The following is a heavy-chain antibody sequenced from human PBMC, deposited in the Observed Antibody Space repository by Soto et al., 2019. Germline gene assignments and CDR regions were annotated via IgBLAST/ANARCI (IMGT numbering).Heavy chain of an antibody. Sequence: ETLSLTCTVSGDSIRSYYWTWIRQPPGKGLELIGYIYYSGSTRYNPSLKSRVTISVDMSKNQFSLKLSSVIAADTAVYYCARAYGGFDNGLDVWGQGTAVTVSS. V-gene: IGHV4-59*01. J-gene: IGHJ6*02. CDR3: ARAYGGFDNGLDV. CDR2: IYYSGST. D-gene: IGHD5-12*01. CDR1: GDSIRSYY.